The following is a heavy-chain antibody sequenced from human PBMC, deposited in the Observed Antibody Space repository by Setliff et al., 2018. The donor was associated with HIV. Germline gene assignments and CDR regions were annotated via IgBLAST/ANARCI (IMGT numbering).Heavy chain of an antibody. V-gene: IGHV4-4*08. CDR1: DDSFTNYD. CDR3: ARLGGAIDDGGSSVRLDF. Sequence: SETLSLTCVVSDDSFTNYDWTWIRQSPGKALQWIGSISSTGTTNYSPSLRSRVTISIETSNTRFSLWLRSVTASDTATYYCARLGGAIDDGGSSVRLDFWGQGVLVTVSS. CDR2: ISSTGTT. J-gene: IGHJ4*02. D-gene: IGHD2-15*01.